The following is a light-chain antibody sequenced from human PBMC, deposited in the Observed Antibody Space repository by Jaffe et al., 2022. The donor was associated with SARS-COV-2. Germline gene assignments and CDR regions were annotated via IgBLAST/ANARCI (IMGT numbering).Light chain of an antibody. CDR2: WAS. J-gene: IGKJ2*01. CDR3: QQYYDPPYT. V-gene: IGKV4-1*01. CDR1: QSVLYSSNSKSH. Sequence: DIVMTQSPDSLAVSLGERATINCKSSQSVLYSSNSKSHLTWYQQKPGQPPKLLIYWASTRESGVPDRFSGSGSGTDFTLTISSLQAEDVAVYYCQQYYDPPYTFGQGTKLEIK.